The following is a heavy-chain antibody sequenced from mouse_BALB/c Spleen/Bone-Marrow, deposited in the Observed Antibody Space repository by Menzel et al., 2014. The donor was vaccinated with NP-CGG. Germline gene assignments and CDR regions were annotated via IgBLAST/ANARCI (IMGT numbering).Heavy chain of an antibody. CDR2: ISYGGST. Sequence: EESGGRLVTPGTPLTLTCTVSGFSLSTYIMGWFRQAPGKGLEWIGIISYGGSTYYANWARGRFTISKTSTTVTLTITDLQPSDTGTYFCARGDADYVYFAYHYFTLWGQGTLVTVSS. J-gene: IGHJ3*02. V-gene: IGHV5-6-5*01. CDR3: ARGDADYVYFAYHYFTL. D-gene: IGHD1-1*01. CDR1: GFSLSTYI.